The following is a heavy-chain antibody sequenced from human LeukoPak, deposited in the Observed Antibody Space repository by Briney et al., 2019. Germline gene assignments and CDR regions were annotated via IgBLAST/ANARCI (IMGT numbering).Heavy chain of an antibody. CDR3: ASQGRYCSGGSCYSPHYFDY. V-gene: IGHV4-39*01. CDR1: GGSITSKTYY. D-gene: IGHD2-15*01. Sequence: SETLSLTRTVSGGSITSKTYYWGWVRQPPGKGLELIGSSYYSGSSYYSPSLKNRVTIAVDTPRSQFSLKMTSVTAADTAVYYCASQGRYCSGGSCYSPHYFDYWGQGALVAVSS. J-gene: IGHJ4*02. CDR2: SYYSGSS.